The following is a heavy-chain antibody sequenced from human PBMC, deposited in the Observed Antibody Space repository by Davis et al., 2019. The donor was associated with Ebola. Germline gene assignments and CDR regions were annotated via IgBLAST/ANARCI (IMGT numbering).Heavy chain of an antibody. Sequence: AASVTVSCKASVYTFTGYYMHWVRQAPGQGLEWMGWINPNSGGTNYAQKFQGWVPMTRDTSISTAYMALSRLRSDDTAVYYCARDSSLATTSWFDPWGQGTLVTVSS. CDR2: INPNSGGT. J-gene: IGHJ5*02. CDR3: ARDSSLATTSWFDP. CDR1: VYTFTGYY. D-gene: IGHD4-11*01. V-gene: IGHV1-2*04.